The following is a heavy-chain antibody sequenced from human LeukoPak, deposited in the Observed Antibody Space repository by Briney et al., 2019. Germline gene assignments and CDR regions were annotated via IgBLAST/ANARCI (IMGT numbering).Heavy chain of an antibody. Sequence: GGSLRLSCAASGLTFSGTYMSWIRQAPGKGLEWVSYISDSGTFAEYTDSVKGRFTISKDNAKNTLYLQMNSLRAEDTAVYYCAKAPQYYYDSSGYLDYWGQGTLVTVSS. CDR1: GLTFSGTY. V-gene: IGHV3-11*05. D-gene: IGHD3-22*01. CDR3: AKAPQYYYDSSGYLDY. CDR2: ISDSGTFA. J-gene: IGHJ4*02.